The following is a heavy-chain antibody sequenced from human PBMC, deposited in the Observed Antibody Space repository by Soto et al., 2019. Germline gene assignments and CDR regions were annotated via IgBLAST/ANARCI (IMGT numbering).Heavy chain of an antibody. D-gene: IGHD6-13*01. J-gene: IGHJ4*02. CDR1: GFPFRTYS. CDR2: ISPDGSNT. CDR3: AAWPRSRWFDY. Sequence: PGGSLRLSCAASGFPFRTYSMGWVRQIPGKGLEWVGNISPDGSNTWYGDSVRGRFTISRDNAGNSLFLQMNSLRAEDTAVYYCAAWPRSRWFDYWGQGMLVTVSS. V-gene: IGHV3-7*05.